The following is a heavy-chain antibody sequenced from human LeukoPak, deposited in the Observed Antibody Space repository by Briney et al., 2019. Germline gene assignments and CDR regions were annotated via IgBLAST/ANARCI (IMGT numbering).Heavy chain of an antibody. D-gene: IGHD3-16*01. CDR2: IYYSGST. J-gene: IGHJ3*02. Sequence: SETLSLTCTVSGGSISSSSYYWGWIRQPPGKGLEWIGYIYYSGSTNYNPSLKSRVTISVDTSKNQFSLKLSSVTAADTAVYYCARAYAAFDIWGQGTMVTVSS. V-gene: IGHV4-61*05. CDR1: GGSISSSSYY. CDR3: ARAYAAFDI.